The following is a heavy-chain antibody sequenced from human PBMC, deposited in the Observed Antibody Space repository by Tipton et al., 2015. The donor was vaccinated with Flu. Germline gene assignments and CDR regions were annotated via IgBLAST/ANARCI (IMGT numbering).Heavy chain of an antibody. D-gene: IGHD3-10*02. CDR1: SYAINRDYY. CDR2: IYHSGTT. V-gene: IGHV4-38-2*01. J-gene: IGHJ4*02. Sequence: TLSLTCAVSSYAINRDYYWGWVRQAPGRGLEWIGTIYHSGTTYYNPSLKSRLTISVDTSKNQFSLRLSSVTAADTAVYYCARHTGDSVRGVIDYWGQGTLVTVSS. CDR3: ARHTGDSVRGVIDY.